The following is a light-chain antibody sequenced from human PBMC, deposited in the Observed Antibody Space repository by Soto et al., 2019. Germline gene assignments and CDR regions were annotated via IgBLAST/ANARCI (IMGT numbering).Light chain of an antibody. J-gene: IGKJ4*01. CDR2: DAS. CDR1: QGLSSW. CDR3: QQANSFPLT. V-gene: IGKV1-12*01. Sequence: DIQMTQSPSSVSASVGDRATITCRASQGLSSWLAWYQQKPEKAPKLVIYDASSLESGVPSRFSGSGSGTDFTLTISRLQPEDFATYYCQQANSFPLTFGGGTKVEI.